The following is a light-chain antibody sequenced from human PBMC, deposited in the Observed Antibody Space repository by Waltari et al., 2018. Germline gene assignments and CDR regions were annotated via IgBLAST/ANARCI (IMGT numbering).Light chain of an antibody. CDR1: GSEIRLYSI. CDR3: CSYAIINSWV. Sequence: HSALTQHPSLFGSPGHSITIHSRGTGSEIRLYSIFSWYQQYPGKAPKLIIFDVSKRPSGISTRFSGSKSANTASLIISGLQAEDEADYYCCSYAIINSWVFGGGTKVTVL. J-gene: IGLJ3*02. CDR2: DVS. V-gene: IGLV2-23*02.